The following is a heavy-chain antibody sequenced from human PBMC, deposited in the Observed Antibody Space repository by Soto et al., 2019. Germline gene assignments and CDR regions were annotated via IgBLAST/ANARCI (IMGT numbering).Heavy chain of an antibody. CDR3: AREDIVVVPAAIPAYYYYGMDV. V-gene: IGHV4-59*01. D-gene: IGHD2-2*02. Sequence: SETLSLTCTVSGGSISSYYWSWIRQPPGKGLEWIGYIYYSGSTNYNPSLKSRVTISVDTSKNQFSLKLSSVTAADTAVYYCAREDIVVVPAAIPAYYYYGMDVWGQGTTVTVSS. CDR2: IYYSGST. CDR1: GGSISSYY. J-gene: IGHJ6*02.